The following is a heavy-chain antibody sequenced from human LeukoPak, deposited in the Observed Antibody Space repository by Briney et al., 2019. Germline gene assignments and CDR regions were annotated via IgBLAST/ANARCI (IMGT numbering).Heavy chain of an antibody. D-gene: IGHD2-15*01. Sequence: SGGSLRLSCAASEFTFSDYYMSWIRQAPGKGLEWVSYISSGGRTIHYADSVKGRFTISRDNAKSSVHLQMSSLRAEDTAVYFCARVHCSGGSCYSGSPYYYYMDVWGKGTTVTVSS. CDR3: ARVHCSGGSCYSGSPYYYYMDV. CDR1: EFTFSDYY. V-gene: IGHV3-11*04. J-gene: IGHJ6*03. CDR2: ISSGGRTI.